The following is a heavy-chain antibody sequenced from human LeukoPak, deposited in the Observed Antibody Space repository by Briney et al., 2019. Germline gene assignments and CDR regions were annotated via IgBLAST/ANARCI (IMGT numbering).Heavy chain of an antibody. D-gene: IGHD2-2*02. Sequence: GGSLRLSCAASGFTFSSYEMNWVRQAPGKGLEWVSYISSSGSTIYYADSVKGRFTISRDNAKNSLYLQMNRLRAEDTAVYYCARVSRQYRAFDYWGQGTLVTVSS. CDR2: ISSSGSTI. V-gene: IGHV3-48*03. J-gene: IGHJ4*02. CDR1: GFTFSSYE. CDR3: ARVSRQYRAFDY.